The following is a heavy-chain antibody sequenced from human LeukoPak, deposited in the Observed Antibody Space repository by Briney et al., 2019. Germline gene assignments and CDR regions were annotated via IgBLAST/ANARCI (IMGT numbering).Heavy chain of an antibody. CDR1: GVAINGGSASTHY. D-gene: IGHD2-21*01. Sequence: SETLSLTCIVSGVAINGGSASTHYWSWFRQPPGKGLEWIGYIRYSGSTDYNPSLKSRVTMSVDTSKNQFSLNLKSVTAADTAVYYCARDWRFCGGDGCSGNWGQGTPVTVSS. V-gene: IGHV4-59*02. CDR3: ARDWRFCGGDGCSGN. CDR2: IRYSGST. J-gene: IGHJ4*02.